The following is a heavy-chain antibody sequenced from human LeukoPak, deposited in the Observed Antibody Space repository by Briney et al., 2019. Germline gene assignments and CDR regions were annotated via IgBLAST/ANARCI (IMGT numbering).Heavy chain of an antibody. CDR3: ARVMEPDYDSSGYYC. Sequence: ASVKVSYKASGYTFTSYGISWVRQAPGQGLEWMGWISAYNGNTNYAQKLQGRVTMTTDTSTSTAYMELRSLRSDDTAVYYCARVMEPDYDSSGYYCWGQGTLVTVSS. CDR2: ISAYNGNT. D-gene: IGHD3-22*01. V-gene: IGHV1-18*01. J-gene: IGHJ4*02. CDR1: GYTFTSYG.